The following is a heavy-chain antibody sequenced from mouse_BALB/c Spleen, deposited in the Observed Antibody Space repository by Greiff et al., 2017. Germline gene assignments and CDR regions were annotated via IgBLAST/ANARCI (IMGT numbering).Heavy chain of an antibody. CDR1: GYTFTDYY. D-gene: IGHD2-4*01. V-gene: IGHV1-26*01. Sequence: EVQLQQSGPELVKPGASVKMSCKASGYTFTDYYMKWVQQSHGKSLVWIGDINPNNGDTFYNQKFKGKATLTVDKSSSTAYMQLNSLTSEDSAVYYCARRIYDYDGFDYWGQGTLVTVSA. CDR2: INPNNGDT. CDR3: ARRIYDYDGFDY. J-gene: IGHJ3*01.